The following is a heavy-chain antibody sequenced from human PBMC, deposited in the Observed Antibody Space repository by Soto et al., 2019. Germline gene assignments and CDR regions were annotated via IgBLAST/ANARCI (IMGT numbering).Heavy chain of an antibody. CDR3: ARAVPKGYWFDP. J-gene: IGHJ5*02. V-gene: IGHV3-21*01. Sequence: GGSLRLSCAASGFTFSSYSMNWVRQAPGKGLEWVSSISSSSYIYYADSVKGRFTISRDNAKNSLYLQMNSLRAEDTAVYYCARAVPKGYWFDPWGQGTLVTVSS. D-gene: IGHD6-19*01. CDR1: GFTFSSYS. CDR2: ISSSSYI.